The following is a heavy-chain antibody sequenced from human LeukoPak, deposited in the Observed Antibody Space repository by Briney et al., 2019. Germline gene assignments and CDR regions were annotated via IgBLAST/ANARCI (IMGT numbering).Heavy chain of an antibody. V-gene: IGHV1-69*04. D-gene: IGHD3-10*01. Sequence: SVKVSCKASGGTFSSYAISWVRQAPGQGLEWMGRIIPIFCIANYAQKFRGRVTITADKSTSTAYMELSSLRSEGTAVYYCARSGTGSHSNWFDPWGQGTLVTVSS. CDR3: ARSGTGSHSNWFDP. CDR2: IIPIFCIA. CDR1: GGTFSSYA. J-gene: IGHJ5*02.